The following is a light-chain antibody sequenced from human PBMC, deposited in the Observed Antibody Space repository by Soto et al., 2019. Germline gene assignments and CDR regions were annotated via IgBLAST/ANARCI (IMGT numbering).Light chain of an antibody. CDR2: DAS. J-gene: IGKJ4*01. CDR3: QQLRMSPST. CDR1: QSISSW. Sequence: DIQMTQSPSTLSASLGDRVTITCRASQSISSWLEWYQQKPGKAPKLLIYDASSLESGVPSRFRGSGSGTDFALTITSLPAEDFEPYYCQQLRMSPSTFGGGTKVDIK. V-gene: IGKV1-5*01.